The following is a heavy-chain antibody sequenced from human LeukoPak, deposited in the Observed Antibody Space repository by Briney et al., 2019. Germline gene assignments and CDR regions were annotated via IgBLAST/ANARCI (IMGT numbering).Heavy chain of an antibody. D-gene: IGHD5-18*01. CDR1: GGSISSGGYY. CDR2: IYYSGST. CDR3: AREIGYSYGCPQD. V-gene: IGHV4-31*03. Sequence: SETLSLTCTVSGGSISSGGYYWSWIRQHPGKGLEWIGYIYYSGSTYYNPSLKSRVTISVDTSKNQFSLKLSSVTAADTAVYYCAREIGYSYGCPQDWGQGTLVTVSS. J-gene: IGHJ4*02.